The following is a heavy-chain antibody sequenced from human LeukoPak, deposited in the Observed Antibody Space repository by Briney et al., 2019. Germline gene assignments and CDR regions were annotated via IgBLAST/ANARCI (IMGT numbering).Heavy chain of an antibody. D-gene: IGHD2-15*01. CDR3: AKSACSGGSCYSLGYNWFDP. Sequence: GGSLRLSCAASGFTFSSDAMSWVRQAPGKGLEWVSAINGRGGSTYYADSVKGRFTISRDNSKNTLYLQMNSLRAEDTAVYYCAKSACSGGSCYSLGYNWFDPWGQGTLVTVSS. J-gene: IGHJ5*02. CDR1: GFTFSSDA. CDR2: INGRGGST. V-gene: IGHV3-23*01.